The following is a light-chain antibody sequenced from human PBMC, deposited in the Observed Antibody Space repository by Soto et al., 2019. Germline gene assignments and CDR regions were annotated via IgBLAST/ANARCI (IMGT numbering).Light chain of an antibody. J-gene: IGKJ2*01. CDR1: QSIATF. CDR3: QQSYRTPVT. V-gene: IGKV1-39*01. CDR2: AAS. Sequence: DIQMTQSPSSLSASVGDRVTITCRASQSIATFLNWYQQSPGQAPRLLIYAASNLENGVPSTFRGSGSETLFTLTISSLQPEDFATYYCQQSYRTPVTFGQGTKLEIK.